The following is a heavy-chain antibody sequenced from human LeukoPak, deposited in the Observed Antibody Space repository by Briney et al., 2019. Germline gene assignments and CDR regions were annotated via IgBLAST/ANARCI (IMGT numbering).Heavy chain of an antibody. CDR2: IYYRGDI. V-gene: IGHV4-59*01. Sequence: SETLSLTCSVSDGSIRTYYWSWIRQSPGQGLEWIGNIYYRGDINYNPSLKSRVIISIDTSKNQFSLKVTSLTAADTAVYYCARTYYDFWSGLNWFDPWGQGTLVTVSS. D-gene: IGHD3-3*01. J-gene: IGHJ5*02. CDR3: ARTYYDFWSGLNWFDP. CDR1: DGSIRTYY.